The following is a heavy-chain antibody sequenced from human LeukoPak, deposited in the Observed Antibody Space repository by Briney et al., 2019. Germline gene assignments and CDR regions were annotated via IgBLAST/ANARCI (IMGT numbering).Heavy chain of an antibody. CDR2: IKQDGSEK. CDR3: AREPMVRGVIYFAPDY. Sequence: GGSLRLSCAASGFTFSSYWMSWVRQAPGKGLEWVANIKQDGSEKYYVDSVKGRFTISRDNAKNSLYLQMNSLRAEDTAVYYCAREPMVRGVIYFAPDYWGQGTLVTVSS. D-gene: IGHD3-10*01. CDR1: GFTFSSYW. V-gene: IGHV3-7*01. J-gene: IGHJ4*02.